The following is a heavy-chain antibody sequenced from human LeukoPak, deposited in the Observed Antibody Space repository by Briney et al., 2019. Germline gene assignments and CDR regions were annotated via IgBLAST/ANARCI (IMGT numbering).Heavy chain of an antibody. CDR3: ARLSGRVVCSAGSCYIDS. CDR1: GYRFTSDW. V-gene: IGHV5-51*01. CDR2: IYPGDSDT. J-gene: IGHJ4*02. Sequence: KVGESLKTSCKGSGYRFTSDWIGWVRQMPGKGLEWMGIIYPGDSDTRYSPSFQGQVTISADKSVNTAYLQWSSLKASDTAMYYCARLSGRVVCSAGSCYIDSWGQGTLVTVSS. D-gene: IGHD2-15*01.